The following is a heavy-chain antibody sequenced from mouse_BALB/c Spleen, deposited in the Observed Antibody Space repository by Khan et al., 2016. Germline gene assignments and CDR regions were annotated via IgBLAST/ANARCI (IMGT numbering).Heavy chain of an antibody. CDR3: ARAPPRWYFEV. J-gene: IGHJ1*01. V-gene: IGHV3-2*02. CDR2: ISYSGSP. CDR1: GSSITSDYA. Sequence: EVQLVEPGPGLVKPSQSLSLTCTVTGSSITSDYAWNWIRQFPGNKLEWMGYISYSGSPSYNPSLKSRISITRDTSKNQFFLQLNSVTTEDTATYYCARAPPRWYFEVWDAGTTVTVSS.